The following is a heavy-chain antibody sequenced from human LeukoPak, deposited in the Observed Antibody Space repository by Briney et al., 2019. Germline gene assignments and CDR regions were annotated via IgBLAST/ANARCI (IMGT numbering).Heavy chain of an antibody. V-gene: IGHV3-7*04. CDR2: IKQDGSAK. J-gene: IGHJ4*02. CDR3: AGGGGWVFDF. D-gene: IGHD6-19*01. CDR1: GLTLSRNW. Sequence: GGSLRLSCAASGLTLSRNWMNWVRLAPGKGLEWVANIKQDGSAKYYANSVKGRFTISRDDAKNSLYLEMNSLRAEDTAVYYCAGGGGWVFDFWGQGTLVTVSS.